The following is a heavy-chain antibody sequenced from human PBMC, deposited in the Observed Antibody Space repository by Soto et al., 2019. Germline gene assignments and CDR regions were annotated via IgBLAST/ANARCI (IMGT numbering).Heavy chain of an antibody. D-gene: IGHD3-3*01. CDR3: AKDVLRFLEWLAFYGMDV. CDR2: ISYDGSNK. V-gene: IGHV3-30*18. CDR1: GFTFSSYG. Sequence: QVQLVESGGGVVQPGRSLRLSCAASGFTFSSYGMHWVRQAPGKGLEWVAVISYDGSNKYYADSVKGRFTISRDNSKNTLYLKMTSLRAEDTAVYYCAKDVLRFLEWLAFYGMDVWGQGTTVTVSS. J-gene: IGHJ6*02.